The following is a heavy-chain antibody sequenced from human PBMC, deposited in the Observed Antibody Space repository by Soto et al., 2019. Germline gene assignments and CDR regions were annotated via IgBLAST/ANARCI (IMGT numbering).Heavy chain of an antibody. CDR2: IKSKTDGGTT. J-gene: IGHJ6*03. V-gene: IGHV3-15*01. D-gene: IGHD3-10*01. CDR1: GFTFGNAW. Sequence: GGSLRLSCAASGFTFGNAWMSWVRQAPGKGLEWVGRIKSKTDGGTTDYAAPVKGRFTISRDDSKNTLYLQMNSLKTEDTAVYYFTTGPLQSSYYYFMDVWGKGTTVTVSS. CDR3: TTGPLQSSYYYFMDV.